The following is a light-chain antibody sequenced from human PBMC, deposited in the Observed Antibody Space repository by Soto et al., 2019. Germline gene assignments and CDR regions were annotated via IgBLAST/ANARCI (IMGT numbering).Light chain of an antibody. V-gene: IGKV1-33*01. CDR1: QDINKN. Sequence: DIQMTQSPSSLSASVGDRVTITCQASQDINKNLIWYQQKPGKAPKLLIYDASDLETGVPSRFSGSGSGTDFTLTISSLHPEDFATYYCQQTYSTWTFGQGTKVDIK. CDR2: DAS. J-gene: IGKJ1*01. CDR3: QQTYSTWT.